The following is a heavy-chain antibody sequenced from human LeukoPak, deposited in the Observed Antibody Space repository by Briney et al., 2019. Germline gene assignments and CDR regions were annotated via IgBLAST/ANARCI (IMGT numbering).Heavy chain of an antibody. V-gene: IGHV3-48*04. Sequence: GGSLRLSCAASGFTFSAYTMNWVRQAPGKGLEWVSYISSSSSIIYYADSVKGRFTISRDNAKNSLYLQMNSMRAEDTAVYYCARGPYYDFWGGYGPAGPYFDYWGQGTLVTVSS. CDR1: GFTFSAYT. D-gene: IGHD3-3*01. J-gene: IGHJ4*02. CDR3: ARGPYYDFWGGYGPAGPYFDY. CDR2: ISSSSSII.